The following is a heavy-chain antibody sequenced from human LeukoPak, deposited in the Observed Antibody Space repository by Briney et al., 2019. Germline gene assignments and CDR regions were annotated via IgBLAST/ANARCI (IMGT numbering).Heavy chain of an antibody. CDR2: INPNSGGT. J-gene: IGHJ5*02. CDR3: ARKYDILTGYDNWFDP. Sequence: GASVKVSCKASGYTFTGYYMHWVRQAPGQGLEWMGWINPNSGGTNYAQKFQGRVTMTRDTSISTGYMELSSLRSDDTAVYFCARKYDILTGYDNWFDPWGQGTLVTVSS. CDR1: GYTFTGYY. D-gene: IGHD3-9*01. V-gene: IGHV1-2*02.